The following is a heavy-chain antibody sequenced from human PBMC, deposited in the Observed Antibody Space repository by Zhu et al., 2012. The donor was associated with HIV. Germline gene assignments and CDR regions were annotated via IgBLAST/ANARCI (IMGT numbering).Heavy chain of an antibody. CDR1: RGSISDSTCY. D-gene: IGHD3-3*01. V-gene: IGHV4-39*07. J-gene: IGHJ4*02. CDR2: IYYTAYT. CDR3: ARLAGWSGWAGSYFDH. Sequence: QVQLQESGPRLVQPSQALSLPCTVSRGSISDSTCYWGWIRQPPGKGLEWIGSIYYTAYTYQNPSLRSRLTMSVDTSQNHFSLKLTSVTAEDTAFYYCARLAGWSGWAGSYFDHWGQGIMVTVSS.